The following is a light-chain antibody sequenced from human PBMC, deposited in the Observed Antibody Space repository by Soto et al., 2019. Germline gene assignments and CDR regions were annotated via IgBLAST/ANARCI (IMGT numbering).Light chain of an antibody. Sequence: DIQLTQSPSFLSASVGDRVTITCRASQGISSYLAWYQQKPGKAPKLLIYAASTLQSGVPSGFSGSGSGTEFTLTISSLQPDDFATYYCQQYNSYSTFGQGTKVDIK. CDR1: QGISSY. CDR2: AAS. V-gene: IGKV1-9*01. CDR3: QQYNSYST. J-gene: IGKJ1*01.